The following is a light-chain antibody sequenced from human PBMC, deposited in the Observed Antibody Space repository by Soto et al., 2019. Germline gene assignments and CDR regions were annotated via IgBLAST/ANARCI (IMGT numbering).Light chain of an antibody. J-gene: IGKJ4*01. CDR1: LSVSSN. V-gene: IGKV3-15*01. CDR2: GAS. CDR3: QQYKNWPLT. Sequence: EIVMTQSPATLSVSPGERATLSCRASLSVSSNFAWYQQKPGQAPRLLIYGASTRAPGIPARFSGSGSGTEFTLTISSLQSEDFAVYYCQQYKNWPLTFVGGTKVEIK.